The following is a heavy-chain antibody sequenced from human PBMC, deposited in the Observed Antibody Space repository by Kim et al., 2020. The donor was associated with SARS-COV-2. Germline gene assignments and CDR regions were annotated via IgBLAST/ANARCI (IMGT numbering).Heavy chain of an antibody. Sequence: GNGNTKYSQKFQGRVTITRDTSASTAYMELSSLRSEDTAVYYCARESYYYWGQGTLVTVSS. CDR3: ARESYYY. D-gene: IGHD3-10*01. J-gene: IGHJ4*02. V-gene: IGHV1-3*01. CDR2: GNGNT.